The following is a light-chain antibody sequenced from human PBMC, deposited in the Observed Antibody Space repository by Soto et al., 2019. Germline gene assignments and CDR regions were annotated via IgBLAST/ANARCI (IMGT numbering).Light chain of an antibody. CDR1: QSVSSY. CDR3: QQRSNWPPWT. J-gene: IGKJ1*01. CDR2: DAS. V-gene: IGKV3-11*01. Sequence: EIVLTQSPATLSLSPGERATLSCRASQSVSSYLAWYPQKPGQAPRLLIYDASNRATGIPARFSGSGSGTDFTLTIISLEPEDFAVYYCQQRSNWPPWTFGQGTKVEIK.